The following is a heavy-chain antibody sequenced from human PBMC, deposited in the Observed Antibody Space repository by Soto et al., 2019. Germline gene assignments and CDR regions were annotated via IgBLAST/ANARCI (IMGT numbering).Heavy chain of an antibody. V-gene: IGHV3-9*02. CDR1: GFTADDYA. D-gene: IGHD4-17*01. CDR3: AKDMKWGGMTTIHYFDS. Sequence: EVQLVESGGGLVQPGRSLRLSCVASGFTADDYAMHWVRQAPGKGLGWGSGISSNSDTIDYADSVKGRFTISRDNAKNSLFLQMNSLRPEDTALYYCAKDMKWGGMTTIHYFDSWGQGTLVTVSS. CDR2: ISSNSDTI. J-gene: IGHJ4*02.